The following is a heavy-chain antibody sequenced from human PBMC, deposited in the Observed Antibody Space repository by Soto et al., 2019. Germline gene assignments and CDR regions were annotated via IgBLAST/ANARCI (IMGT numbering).Heavy chain of an antibody. CDR3: AKDGDCTNGVCYMGRYYFDY. CDR2: ISGSGGST. D-gene: IGHD2-8*01. J-gene: IGHJ4*02. Sequence: GGSLRLSCAASGFTFSSYAMSWVRQAPGKGLEWVSAISGSGGSTYYADSVKGRFTISRDNSKNTLYLQMNSLRAEDTAVYYCAKDGDCTNGVCYMGRYYFDYWGQGTLVTVSS. CDR1: GFTFSSYA. V-gene: IGHV3-23*01.